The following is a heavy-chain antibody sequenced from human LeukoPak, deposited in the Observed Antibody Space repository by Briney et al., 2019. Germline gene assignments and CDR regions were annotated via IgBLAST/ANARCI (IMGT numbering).Heavy chain of an antibody. V-gene: IGHV1-2*02. CDR1: GYTFTGYY. Sequence: ASVKVSCKASGYTFTGYYMHWVRQAPGQGLEWMGWINPNSGGTNYAQKFQGRVTMTRDTSISTAYMELSRLRSDDTAVYYCARGYDFWSGYCNYWGQGTLVTVSS. CDR3: ARGYDFWSGYCNY. CDR2: INPNSGGT. D-gene: IGHD3-3*01. J-gene: IGHJ4*02.